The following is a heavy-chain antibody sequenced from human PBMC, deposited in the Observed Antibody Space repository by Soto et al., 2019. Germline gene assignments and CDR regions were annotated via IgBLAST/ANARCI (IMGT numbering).Heavy chain of an antibody. CDR1: GGSISSGGYY. J-gene: IGHJ4*02. CDR3: ARDTTVTSRYFGY. D-gene: IGHD4-17*01. CDR2: IYYSGRT. Sequence: QVQLQESGPGLVKPSQTLSLTCTVSGGSISSGGYYWSWIRQHPGKGLAWIGYIYYSGRTYYTPSLKRRVTLSGDTSKNPFSLKLSAVTAADTAVYYCARDTTVTSRYFGYWGQGTLVTVSS. V-gene: IGHV4-31*03.